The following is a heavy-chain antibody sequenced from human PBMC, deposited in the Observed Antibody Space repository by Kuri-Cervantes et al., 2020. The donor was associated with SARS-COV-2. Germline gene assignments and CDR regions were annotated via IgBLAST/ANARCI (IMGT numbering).Heavy chain of an antibody. V-gene: IGHV3-23*01. CDR3: ASHRSNYDRSFDY. CDR2: IGSTASDT. J-gene: IGHJ4*02. D-gene: IGHD4-11*01. CDR1: GFNFSTYG. Sequence: GGSLRLSCAASGFNFSTYGMSWVRQAPGKGLEWLSTIGSTASDTYYADSVKGRFTVSRDNSKNTLYLQMNSLRAEDTAVYYCASHRSNYDRSFDYWGQGTLVTVYS.